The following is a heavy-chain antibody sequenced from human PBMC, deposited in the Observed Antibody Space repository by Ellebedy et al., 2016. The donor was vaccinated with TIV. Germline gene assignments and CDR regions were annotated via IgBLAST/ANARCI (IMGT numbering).Heavy chain of an antibody. Sequence: GESLKISXAASGFIFSGFWMSWVRQAPGKGLELVANIKPDGSEKYYVDSVRGRFTISRDNSKNTVYLEMDSLRADDTAVYYCARDAATLRLDYWGQGTLVSVSS. CDR1: GFIFSGFW. CDR2: IKPDGSEK. CDR3: ARDAATLRLDY. J-gene: IGHJ4*02. D-gene: IGHD6-25*01. V-gene: IGHV3-7*01.